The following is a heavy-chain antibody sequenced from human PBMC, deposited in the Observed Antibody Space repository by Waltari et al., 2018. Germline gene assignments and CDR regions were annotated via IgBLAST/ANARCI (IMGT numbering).Heavy chain of an antibody. D-gene: IGHD3-22*01. CDR3: ARELGGYYSD. CDR1: GGSISSGGYY. J-gene: IGHJ4*02. Sequence: QVQLQESGPGLVKPSQTLSLTCTVSGGSISSGGYYWSWIRQHPGKCLEWIGYIYYSGRTYYTPSLKSRGTRSVDTSKNQFSLKLSSVTAADTAVYYCARELGGYYSDWGQGTLVTVSS. V-gene: IGHV4-31*03. CDR2: IYYSGRT.